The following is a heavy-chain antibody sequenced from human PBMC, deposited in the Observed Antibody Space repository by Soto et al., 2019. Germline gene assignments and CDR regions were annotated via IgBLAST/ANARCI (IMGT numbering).Heavy chain of an antibody. CDR2: IKKRADGGTA. V-gene: IGHV3-15*01. CDR1: GFTFSNAW. J-gene: IGHJ4*02. Sequence: PGGSLRLSCAASGFTFSNAWMNWVRQAPGKGLEWVGRIKKRADGGTADHATPVKGRFTISRDDSKDTLYLQMNSLKTEDTAVYYCTTVNPYKHDSRGHHYWGQGTLVTVSS. D-gene: IGHD3-22*01. CDR3: TTVNPYKHDSRGHHY.